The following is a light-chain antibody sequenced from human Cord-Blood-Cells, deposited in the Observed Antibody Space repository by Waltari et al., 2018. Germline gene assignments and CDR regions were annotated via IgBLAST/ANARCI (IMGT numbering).Light chain of an antibody. CDR3: CSYAGSSTSV. J-gene: IGLJ2*01. CDR2: EGS. CDR1: SSDVGIYNL. V-gene: IGLV2-23*01. Sequence: QSALTQPASVSGSPGQSITISCTGTSSDVGIYNLFSWYQQHPGKAPKLMIYEGSKRPSGVSNRFSGSKSGNTASLTISGLQAEDEADYYCCSYAGSSTSVFGGGTKLTVL.